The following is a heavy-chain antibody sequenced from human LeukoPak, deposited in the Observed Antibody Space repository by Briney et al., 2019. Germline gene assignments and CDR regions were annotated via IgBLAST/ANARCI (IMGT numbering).Heavy chain of an antibody. V-gene: IGHV4-34*01. CDR1: GGSFSGYY. CDR2: INHSGST. D-gene: IGHD5-24*01. J-gene: IGHJ4*02. Sequence: SSETLSLTCAVYGGSFSGYYWSWIRQPPGKGLEWIGEINHSGSTNYNPSLKSRVTISVDTSKNQFSLKLSSVTAADTAVYYCARGGGRWLPLNYWGQGTLVTVSS. CDR3: ARGGGRWLPLNY.